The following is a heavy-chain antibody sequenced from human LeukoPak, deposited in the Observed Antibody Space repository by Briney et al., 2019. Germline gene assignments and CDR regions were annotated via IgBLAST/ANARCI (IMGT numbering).Heavy chain of an antibody. CDR1: GGSISSGDYY. J-gene: IGHJ4*02. CDR2: IYYSGST. Sequence: PSETLSLTCTVSGGSISSGDYYWSWIRQPPGKGLEWIGYIYYSGSTYYNPSLKSRVTISVDTSKNQFSLKLSSVTAADTAVYYCARHQIAAPPTPFDYWGQGTLVTVSS. D-gene: IGHD6-6*01. CDR3: ARHQIAAPPTPFDY. V-gene: IGHV4-30-4*02.